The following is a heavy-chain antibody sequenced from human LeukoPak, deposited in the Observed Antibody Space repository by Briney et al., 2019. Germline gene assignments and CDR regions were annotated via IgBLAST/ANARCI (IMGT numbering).Heavy chain of an antibody. CDR3: ARDYYGSGSYYKWHNPPNY. CDR1: GFIFSTYA. Sequence: GGSLRLSCAASGFIFSTYAMNWVRQAPGKGLEWVSSISSSSSYIYYADSVKGRFTISRDNAKNSLYLQMNSLRAEDTAVYYCARDYYGSGSYYKWHNPPNYWGQGTLVTVSS. V-gene: IGHV3-21*01. J-gene: IGHJ4*02. CDR2: ISSSSSYI. D-gene: IGHD3-10*01.